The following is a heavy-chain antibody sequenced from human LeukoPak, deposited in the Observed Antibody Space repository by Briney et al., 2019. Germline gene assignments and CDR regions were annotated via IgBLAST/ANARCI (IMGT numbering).Heavy chain of an antibody. J-gene: IGHJ4*02. V-gene: IGHV1-46*01. Sequence: ASVKVSCRASGYTFTSFSMHWVRQAPGQGLEWMGIINPSGGSASYAQKFQGRVTMTRDTSTSTVYMELSSLRSEDTAVYYCARGRVMGPTDYWGQGTLVTVSS. CDR3: ARGRVMGPTDY. CDR2: INPSGGSA. D-gene: IGHD2-21*01. CDR1: GYTFTSFS.